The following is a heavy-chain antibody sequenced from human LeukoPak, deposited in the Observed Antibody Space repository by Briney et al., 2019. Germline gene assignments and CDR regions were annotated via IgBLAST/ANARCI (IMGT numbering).Heavy chain of an antibody. CDR1: GFTFNSHA. J-gene: IGHJ3*02. Sequence: GGSLRLSCGASGFTFNSHAMNWVRQAPGKGLEGVSLISGNGDRTFYADSVKGRFTISRDNSKNTLYLQMNSLRAEDTAVYYCARAVAGTRNALDIWGQGTMVTVSS. CDR3: ARAVAGTRNALDI. CDR2: ISGNGDRT. V-gene: IGHV3-23*01. D-gene: IGHD6-19*01.